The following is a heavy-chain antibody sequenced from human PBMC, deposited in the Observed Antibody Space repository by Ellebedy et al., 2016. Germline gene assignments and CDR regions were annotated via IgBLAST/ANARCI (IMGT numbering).Heavy chain of an antibody. D-gene: IGHD3-10*01. Sequence: ASVKVSXKASGYTFTSYGISWVRQAPGQGLEWMGWISAYNGNTNYAQKLQGRVTMTTDTSTSTAYMELRSLRSDDTAVYYCARGGLITMVRGVIQDFDYWGQGTLVTVSS. V-gene: IGHV1-18*01. CDR1: GYTFTSYG. J-gene: IGHJ4*02. CDR2: ISAYNGNT. CDR3: ARGGLITMVRGVIQDFDY.